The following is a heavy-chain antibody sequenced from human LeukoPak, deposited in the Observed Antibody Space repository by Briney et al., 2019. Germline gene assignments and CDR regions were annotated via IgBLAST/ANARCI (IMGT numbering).Heavy chain of an antibody. D-gene: IGHD2-8*01. J-gene: IGHJ4*02. CDR1: GDSIYSINW. CDR2: MYHSGST. Sequence: SETLSLTCAVSGDSIYSINWWGWARPPPRKGLEWIGEMYHSGSTNYNPSLKSRVTISGDKSKTQISLKLPSVTAADTAIYYCARNFADGEWSWGQGTLVTVSS. V-gene: IGHV4-4*02. CDR3: ARNFADGEWS.